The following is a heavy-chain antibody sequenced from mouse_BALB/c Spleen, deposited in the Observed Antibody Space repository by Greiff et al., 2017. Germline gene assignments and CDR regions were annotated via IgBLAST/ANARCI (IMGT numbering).Heavy chain of an antibody. CDR3: ARDGGTRDY. CDR1: GFTFTDYY. D-gene: IGHD1-3*01. J-gene: IGHJ2*01. CDR2: IRNKANGYTT. Sequence: EVKLVESGGGLVQPGGSLRLSCATSGFTFTDYYMSWVRQPPGKALEWLGFIRNKANGYTTEYSASVKGRFTISRDNSQSILYLQMNTLRAEDSATYYCARDGGTRDYWGQGTTLTVSS. V-gene: IGHV7-3*02.